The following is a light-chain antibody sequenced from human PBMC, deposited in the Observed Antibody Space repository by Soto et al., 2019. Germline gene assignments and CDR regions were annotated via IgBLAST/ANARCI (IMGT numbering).Light chain of an antibody. J-gene: IGKJ4*01. CDR3: QQSYSTPSHT. Sequence: DIQMTQSPSTLSASVGDGVTITCRASQGISSYLAWYQQRPVKAPKLLIYAASTLQSGVPSRFSGSGSGTDFTLTISSLQPEDFATYYCQQSYSTPSHTFGGGTKVDIK. CDR1: QGISSY. V-gene: IGKV1-39*01. CDR2: AAS.